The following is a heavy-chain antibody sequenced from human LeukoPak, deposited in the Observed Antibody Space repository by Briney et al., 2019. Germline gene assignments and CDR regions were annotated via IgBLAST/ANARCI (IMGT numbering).Heavy chain of an antibody. J-gene: IGHJ4*02. V-gene: IGHV4-31*03. Sequence: SETLSLTCSVSGDSISSGYYYWSWLRQHPGEGLGWIGYIHYVGSTAYSPSLKSRGAISLDRSKNQFSLKLSSVTAADTAVYYCARHSRSSSYFDYWGQGTLVTVSS. CDR2: IHYVGST. D-gene: IGHD6-6*01. CDR3: ARHSRSSSYFDY. CDR1: GDSISSGYYY.